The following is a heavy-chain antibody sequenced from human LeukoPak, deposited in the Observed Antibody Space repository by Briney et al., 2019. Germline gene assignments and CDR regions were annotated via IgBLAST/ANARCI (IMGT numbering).Heavy chain of an antibody. J-gene: IGHJ4*02. CDR1: GFTFDDYA. Sequence: GGSLRLSCAASGFTFDDYAMHWVRQAPGKGLEWVSLISWDGGSTYYADSVKGRFTISRDNSKNSLYLQMNSLRAEDTALYYCAKDWGAAAGAYYFDYWGQGTLVTVSS. CDR2: ISWDGGST. CDR3: AKDWGAAAGAYYFDY. D-gene: IGHD6-13*01. V-gene: IGHV3-43D*03.